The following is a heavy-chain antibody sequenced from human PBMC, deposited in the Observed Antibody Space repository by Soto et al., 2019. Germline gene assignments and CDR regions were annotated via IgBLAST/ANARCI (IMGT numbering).Heavy chain of an antibody. J-gene: IGHJ4*01. Sequence: GGALLVSCAASVFTFSSYGMSWVRQAPGKGLELVSAISFGGGSTYYADSVNGRFTISRDNSKNTLYLQMNSLRAEDTAVYYCAKFGHFTTMDRDPIGQFDYWGHGTLVTVSS. D-gene: IGHD3-10*01. CDR3: AKFGHFTTMDRDPIGQFDY. CDR2: ISFGGGST. V-gene: IGHV3-23*01. CDR1: VFTFSSYG.